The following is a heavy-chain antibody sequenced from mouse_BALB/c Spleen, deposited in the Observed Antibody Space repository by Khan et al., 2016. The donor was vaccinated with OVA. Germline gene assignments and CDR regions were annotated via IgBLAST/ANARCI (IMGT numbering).Heavy chain of an antibody. J-gene: IGHJ3*01. CDR3: ARRNYFGYAFAD. CDR1: GYTFTDYY. V-gene: IGHV1-77*01. D-gene: IGHD1-2*01. Sequence: QVQLKESGAELARPGASVKLSCKASGYTFTDYYINWVKQRTGQGLEWMGEISPGSGDTSYNENFKGKATLTADKSSTTAYMQLSRLESEASAGYFCARRNYFGYAFADWGQGTLVTVAA. CDR2: ISPGSGDT.